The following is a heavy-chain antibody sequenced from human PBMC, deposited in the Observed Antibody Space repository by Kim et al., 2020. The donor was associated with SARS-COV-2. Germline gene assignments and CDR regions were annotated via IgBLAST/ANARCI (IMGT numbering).Heavy chain of an antibody. V-gene: IGHV3-21*01. J-gene: IGHJ4*02. CDR3: ARDGEGY. CDR1: GFTFSVYS. D-gene: IGHD3-3*01. CDR2: IAGSSKGNST. Sequence: GGSLRLSCVASGFTFSVYSMNWVRQAPGKGLEWVASIAGSSKGNSTLYADSVEGRFTISRDNAKNSVYLQMRSLTAEDTAVYYCARDGEGYWGQGTLVTVSS.